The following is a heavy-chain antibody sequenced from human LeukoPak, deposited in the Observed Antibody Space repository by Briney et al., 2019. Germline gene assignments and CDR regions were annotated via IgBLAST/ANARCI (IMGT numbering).Heavy chain of an antibody. Sequence: GASVKVSCKASGYTFTSYGISWVRQAPGQGLEWMGWINPNSGGTNYAQKFQGRVTMTRDTSISTAYMELSRLRSDDTAVYYCARDSGDWNYVFADYWGQGTLVTVSS. CDR2: INPNSGGT. V-gene: IGHV1-2*02. CDR3: ARDSGDWNYVFADY. D-gene: IGHD1-7*01. J-gene: IGHJ4*02. CDR1: GYTFTSYG.